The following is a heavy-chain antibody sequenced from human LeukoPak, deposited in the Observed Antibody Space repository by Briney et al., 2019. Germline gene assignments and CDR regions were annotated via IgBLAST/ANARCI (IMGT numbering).Heavy chain of an antibody. CDR2: IYYSGST. Sequence: SETLSLTCTVSGGSISSYYWSWIRQPPGKGLEWIGYIYYSGSTNYNPSPKSRVTISVDTSKNQFSLKLSSVTAADTAVYYCARLVGAAMVSSYFDYWGQGTLVTVSS. J-gene: IGHJ4*02. CDR1: GGSISSYY. V-gene: IGHV4-59*08. D-gene: IGHD5-18*01. CDR3: ARLVGAAMVSSYFDY.